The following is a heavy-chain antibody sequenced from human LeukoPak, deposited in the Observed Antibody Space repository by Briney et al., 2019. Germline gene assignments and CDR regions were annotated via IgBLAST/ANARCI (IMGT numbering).Heavy chain of an antibody. V-gene: IGHV1-69*05. CDR1: GGTFSSYA. D-gene: IGHD4-17*01. Sequence: ASVKVSCKASGGTFSSYAISWVRQAPGQGLEWMGGIIPIFGTANYAQKFQGRVTITTDESTSTAYMELSSLRSEDTAVYYCARVSSYGDYEGYYYYYMDVWGKGTTVTVSS. J-gene: IGHJ6*03. CDR3: ARVSSYGDYEGYYYYYMDV. CDR2: IIPIFGTA.